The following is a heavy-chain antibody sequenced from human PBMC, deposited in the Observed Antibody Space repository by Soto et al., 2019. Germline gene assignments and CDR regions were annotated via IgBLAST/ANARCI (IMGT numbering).Heavy chain of an antibody. CDR1: GGSISSYY. CDR2: IYYSGST. J-gene: IGHJ4*02. D-gene: IGHD1-26*01. CDR3: ARDAGVREWERIFDC. V-gene: IGHV4-59*01. Sequence: PSETLSLTCTVSGGSISSYYWSWIRQPPGKGLEWIGYIYYSGSTNYNPSLKSRVTISVDTSKNQFSLKLSSVTAADTAVYYCARDAGVREWERIFDCWGQGNLVTVSS.